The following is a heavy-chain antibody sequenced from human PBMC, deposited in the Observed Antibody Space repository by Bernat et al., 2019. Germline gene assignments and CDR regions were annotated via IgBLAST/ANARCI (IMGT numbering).Heavy chain of an antibody. D-gene: IGHD3-9*01. V-gene: IGHV1-46*01. CDR2: INPSGGST. CDR3: ARADILTGSPSHYDY. CDR1: GYTFTSYY. Sequence: QVQLVQSGAEVKKPGASVKVSCKASGYTFTSYYMHWVRQAPGQGLEWMGIINPSGGSTSYAQKFQGRVTMTRDTSTSTVYMELSSLRSEDTAVYYCARADILTGSPSHYDYWGQGTLVTVSS. J-gene: IGHJ4*02.